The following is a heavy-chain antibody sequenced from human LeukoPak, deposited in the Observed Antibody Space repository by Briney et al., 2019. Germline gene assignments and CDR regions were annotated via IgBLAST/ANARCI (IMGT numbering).Heavy chain of an antibody. V-gene: IGHV1-2*02. J-gene: IGHJ5*02. CDR2: INPNSGGT. Sequence: ASVKVSCKASGYTFTGYYMHWVRQAPGQGLEWMGWINPNSGGTNYAQKFQGRVTMTRDTSISTAYMELSRLRSDDTAVYYCARGDGYCSSTSCYNWFDPWGQGTLVTVSS. CDR3: ARGDGYCSSTSCYNWFDP. D-gene: IGHD2-2*03. CDR1: GYTFTGYY.